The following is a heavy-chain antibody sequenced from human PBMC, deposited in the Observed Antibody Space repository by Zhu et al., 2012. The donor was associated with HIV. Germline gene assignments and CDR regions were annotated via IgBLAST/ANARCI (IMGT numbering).Heavy chain of an antibody. D-gene: IGHD3-3*01. CDR2: ISDSGIYT. CDR3: AKDRITISVFDI. Sequence: EAQLLEFGGGLVQPGGSLRLSCAASGFIFSNFGMSWVRQAPGKGLEWVSGISDSGIYTYNADSVKGRFTISRDNSKNTLYLQMNSLRVEDTAVYYCAKDRITISVFDIWGQGTLVTVSS. V-gene: IGHV3-23*01. CDR1: GFIFSNFG. J-gene: IGHJ3*02.